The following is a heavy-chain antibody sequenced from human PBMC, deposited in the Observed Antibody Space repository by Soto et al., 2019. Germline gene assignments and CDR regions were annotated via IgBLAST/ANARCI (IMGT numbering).Heavy chain of an antibody. V-gene: IGHV3-74*01. CDR3: ASTVVTGY. J-gene: IGHJ4*02. D-gene: IGHD2-15*01. CDR2: INSDGSST. Sequence: EVQLVESGGGLVQPGGSLRLSCAVSGFTFSSDWMHWVRQAPGKGLVWVSRINSDGSSTSYADSVKGRFTISRDNAKNRLYLQMNSLRAEDTAVVNCASTVVTGYWGQGTLVTVSS. CDR1: GFTFSSDW.